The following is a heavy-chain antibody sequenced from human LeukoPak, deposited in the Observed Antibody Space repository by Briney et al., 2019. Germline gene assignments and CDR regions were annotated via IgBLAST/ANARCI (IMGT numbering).Heavy chain of an antibody. D-gene: IGHD6-13*01. Sequence: ASVKVSCKASGYTFTGYYMHWVRQAPGQGLEWMGWINPNSGGTNYAQKFQGRVTMTRDTSISTAYMELSRLRSDDTAVYYCARDGRQLVPGLSEVIDYWGQGTLVTVSS. CDR2: INPNSGGT. CDR3: ARDGRQLVPGLSEVIDY. CDR1: GYTFTGYY. V-gene: IGHV1-2*02. J-gene: IGHJ4*02.